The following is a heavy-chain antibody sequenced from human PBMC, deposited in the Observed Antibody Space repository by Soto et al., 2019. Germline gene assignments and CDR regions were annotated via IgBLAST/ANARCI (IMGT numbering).Heavy chain of an antibody. CDR1: GYSFTSYW. V-gene: IGHV5-51*01. D-gene: IGHD5-18*01. Sequence: GESLKSSCKGSGYSFTSYWIGWVRQMPGKGLEYMGIIYPGDSDTRYSPSFQGQVTISADKSISTAYLQWSSLKAPDTAMYYCARRAVDTAFFQYWGQGTLVTISS. CDR3: ARRAVDTAFFQY. J-gene: IGHJ4*02. CDR2: IYPGDSDT.